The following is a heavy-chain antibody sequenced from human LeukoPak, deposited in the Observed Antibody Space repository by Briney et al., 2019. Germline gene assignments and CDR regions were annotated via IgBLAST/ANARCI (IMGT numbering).Heavy chain of an antibody. CDR1: GGSFSGYY. CDR2: ISHSGST. D-gene: IGHD3-16*01. V-gene: IGHV4-34*01. Sequence: PSETLSLTCAVYGGSFSGYYWSWIRQPPGKGLEWIGEISHSGSTNYNPSLKSRVTISVDTSKNQFSLKLSSVAAADTAVYYCARRGDYWGQGTLVTVSS. J-gene: IGHJ4*02. CDR3: ARRGDY.